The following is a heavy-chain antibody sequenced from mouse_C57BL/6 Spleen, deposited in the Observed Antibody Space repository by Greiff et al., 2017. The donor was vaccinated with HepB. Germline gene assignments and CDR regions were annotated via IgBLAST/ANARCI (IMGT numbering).Heavy chain of an antibody. CDR3: AREVLRSRDFDY. CDR2: INPNNGGT. CDR1: GYTFTDYY. J-gene: IGHJ2*01. Sequence: EVQLQQSGPELVKPGASVKISCKASGYTFTDYYMNWVKQSHGKSLEWIGDINPNNGGTSYNQKFKGKATLTVDKSSSTAYMELRSLTSEDSAIYYCAREVLRSRDFDYWGQGTTLTVSS. D-gene: IGHD1-1*01. V-gene: IGHV1-26*01.